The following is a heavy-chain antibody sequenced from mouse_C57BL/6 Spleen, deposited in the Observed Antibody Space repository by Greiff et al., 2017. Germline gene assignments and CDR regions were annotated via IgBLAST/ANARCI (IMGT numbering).Heavy chain of an antibody. CDR1: GYAFSSSW. V-gene: IGHV1-82*01. Sequence: LEESGPELVKPGASVKISCKASGYAFSSSWMNWVKQRPGKGLEWIGRIYPGDGDTNYNGKFKGKATLTADKSSSTAYMQLSSLTSEDSAVYFCASKSTVDVWGTGTTVTVSS. CDR3: ASKSTVDV. D-gene: IGHD5-1*01. J-gene: IGHJ1*03. CDR2: IYPGDGDT.